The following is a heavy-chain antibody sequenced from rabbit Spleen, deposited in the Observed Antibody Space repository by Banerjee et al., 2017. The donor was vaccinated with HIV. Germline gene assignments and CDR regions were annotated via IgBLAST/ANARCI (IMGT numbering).Heavy chain of an antibody. CDR2: IYNGDGST. CDR1: GFDFSSNA. Sequence: QEQLVESGGGLVQPEGSLTLTCKASGFDFSSNAMCWVRQPPGKGPEWIACIYNGDGSTYDASWVNGRFTISRSTSLNTVTLQMTRLTAADTATYFCARAEMHMLVVVEFNLWGQGTLVTVS. J-gene: IGHJ4*01. V-gene: IGHV1S47*01. CDR3: ARAEMHMLVVVEFNL. D-gene: IGHD1-1*01.